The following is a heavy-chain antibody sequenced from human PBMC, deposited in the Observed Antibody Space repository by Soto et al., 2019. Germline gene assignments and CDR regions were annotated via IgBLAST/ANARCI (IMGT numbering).Heavy chain of an antibody. D-gene: IGHD6-19*01. CDR2: IYYSGST. V-gene: IGHV4-59*01. CDR1: GGSISSYY. Sequence: SETLSLTCTVSGGSISSYYWSWIRQPPGKGLEWIGYIYYSGSTNYNPSLKSRVTISVDTSKNQFSLKLSSVTAADTAVYYCARGIAVAGDFDYWGQGTLVTVSS. CDR3: ARGIAVAGDFDY. J-gene: IGHJ4*02.